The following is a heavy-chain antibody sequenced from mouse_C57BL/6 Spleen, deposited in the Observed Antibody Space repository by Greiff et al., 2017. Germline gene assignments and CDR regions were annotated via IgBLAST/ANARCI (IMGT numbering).Heavy chain of an antibody. Sequence: EVQGVESGGGLVKPGGSLKLSCAASGFTFSSYAMSWVRQTPEKRLEWVATISDGGSYTYYPDNVKGRFTISRDNAKDNLYLQMSHLKSEDTAMYYCARRIHYYGSSYVWYFDYWGQGTTLTVSS. V-gene: IGHV5-4*03. CDR3: ARRIHYYGSSYVWYFDY. D-gene: IGHD1-1*01. CDR1: GFTFSSYA. CDR2: ISDGGSYT. J-gene: IGHJ2*01.